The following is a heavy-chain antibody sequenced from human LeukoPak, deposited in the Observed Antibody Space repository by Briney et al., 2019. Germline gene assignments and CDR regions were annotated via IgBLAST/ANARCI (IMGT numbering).Heavy chain of an antibody. V-gene: IGHV3-30*02. CDR1: GGTFSSYG. CDR2: IRYDGSNK. J-gene: IGHJ4*02. D-gene: IGHD5-18*01. Sequence: QAGGSLRLSCAASGGTFSSYGMHWVRQAPGKGLEWVTFIRYDGSNKYNADSVNGRSTISRASSKNMLYMQMTSLSAADPAVYCSARGSRYSYAFTGREPTKSRVDYWGQGTLVTVSS. CDR3: ARGSRYSYAFTGREPTKSRVDY.